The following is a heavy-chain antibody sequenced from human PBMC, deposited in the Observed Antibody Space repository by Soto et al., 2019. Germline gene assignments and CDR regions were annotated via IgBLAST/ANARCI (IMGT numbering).Heavy chain of an antibody. CDR1: GGSFSGYY. V-gene: IGHV4-34*01. CDR2: INHSGST. CDR3: ARGRRAARPVYAQGKGEFDY. D-gene: IGHD2-8*01. Sequence: QVQLQQWGAGLLKPSETLSLTCAVYGGSFSGYYWSWIRQPPGKGLEWIGEINHSGSTNYNPSLKSRVTISVDTSKNQFSLKLSSVTAADTAVYYCARGRRAARPVYAQGKGEFDYWGQGTLVTVSS. J-gene: IGHJ4*02.